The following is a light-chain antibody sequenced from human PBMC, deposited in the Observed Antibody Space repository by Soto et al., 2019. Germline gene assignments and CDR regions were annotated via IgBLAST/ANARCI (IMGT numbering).Light chain of an antibody. CDR2: GAS. CDR1: QSVSSSY. Sequence: EIVLTQSPGTLSLSPGERATLSCSASQSVSSSYLAWYQQKPGQAHRLLIYGASSRATGIPDRFSGSGSGTDFTITISRLEPEDFAVYYCQQYGSSPYTFGQGTKLEIK. V-gene: IGKV3-20*01. CDR3: QQYGSSPYT. J-gene: IGKJ2*01.